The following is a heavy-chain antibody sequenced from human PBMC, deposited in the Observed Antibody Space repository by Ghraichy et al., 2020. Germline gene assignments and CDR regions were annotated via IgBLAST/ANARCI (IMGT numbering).Heavy chain of an antibody. CDR2: TYYRSKWYN. V-gene: IGHV6-1*01. CDR3: ARATYTSTWAALGLDV. D-gene: IGHD2/OR15-2a*01. Sequence: LSLTCAISGDSVSSNSAAWNWIRQSPSRGLEWLGRTYYRSKWYNDYAISVKSRITITSDTSKNQFSLQLNSVTPEDTAVYYCARATYTSTWAALGLDVWGQGTTVTVSS. CDR1: GDSVSSNSAA. J-gene: IGHJ6*02.